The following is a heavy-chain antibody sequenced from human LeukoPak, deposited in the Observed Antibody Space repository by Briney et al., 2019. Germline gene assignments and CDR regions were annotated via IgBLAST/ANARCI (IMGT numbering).Heavy chain of an antibody. CDR1: GFTFSSYG. D-gene: IGHD2-15*01. J-gene: IGHJ4*02. CDR3: AKAGAVVVVAAKYFDY. V-gene: IGHV3-30*02. CDR2: IRYDGSNK. Sequence: GGSLRLSCAASGFTFSSYGMHWVRQAPGKGLEWVSFIRYDGSNKYYADSVKGRFTISRDNSKNTLYLQMNSLRAEDTAVYYCAKAGAVVVVAAKYFDYWGQGTLVTVSS.